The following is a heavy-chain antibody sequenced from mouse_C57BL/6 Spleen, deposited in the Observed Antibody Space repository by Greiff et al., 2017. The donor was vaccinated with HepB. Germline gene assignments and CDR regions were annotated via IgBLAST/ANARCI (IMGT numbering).Heavy chain of an antibody. V-gene: IGHV1-81*01. J-gene: IGHJ1*03. CDR2: IYPRSGNT. CDR1: GYTFTSYG. CDR3: ASNYDYDRYFDV. D-gene: IGHD2-4*01. Sequence: VQLQQSGAELARPGASVKLSCKASGYTFTSYGISWVKQRTGQGLEWIGEIYPRSGNTYYNEKFKGKATLTADKSSSTAYMELRSLTSEDSAVYFCASNYDYDRYFDVWGTGTTVTVSS.